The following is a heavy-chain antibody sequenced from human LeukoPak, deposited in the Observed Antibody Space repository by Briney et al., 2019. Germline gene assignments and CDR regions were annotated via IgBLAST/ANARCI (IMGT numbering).Heavy chain of an antibody. CDR1: GGSFSGYY. CDR2: INHSGST. V-gene: IGHV4-34*01. D-gene: IGHD5-18*01. Sequence: SETLSLTCAVYGGSFSGYYWSWIRQPPGKGLEWIGEINHSGSTNYNPSLKSRVTISVDTSKNQISLKLSSVTAADTAVYYCARGRYSYGFRYFDYWGQGTLVTVSS. CDR3: ARGRYSYGFRYFDY. J-gene: IGHJ4*02.